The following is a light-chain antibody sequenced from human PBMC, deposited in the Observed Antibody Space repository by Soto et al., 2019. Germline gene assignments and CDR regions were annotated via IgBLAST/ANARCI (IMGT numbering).Light chain of an antibody. J-gene: IGKJ5*01. CDR1: QSVSSNY. V-gene: IGKV3-20*01. Sequence: EIVLTQSPGTLSLSPGERATLSCRASQSVSSNYLAWYQQGPGQAPRLLIYDASSRATGVPDRFSGSGSGTDFTLTISRLEPEDFAVYYCQQYGSSPPSSTFGQGTRLEIK. CDR2: DAS. CDR3: QQYGSSPPSST.